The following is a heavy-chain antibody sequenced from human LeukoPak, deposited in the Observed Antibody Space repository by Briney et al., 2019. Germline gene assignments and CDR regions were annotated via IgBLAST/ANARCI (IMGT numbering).Heavy chain of an antibody. CDR1: GLPIGDFA. Sequence: GGSLRLSCVASGLPIGDFAMHWVRQAPGQGLEWVSLISGDGVSTFFTDPVKGRFSISRDNSKNSLFLEMSSLRTEDTAMYYCARESGKFDYWGQGTLVAVSS. CDR3: ARESGKFDY. CDR2: ISGDGVST. J-gene: IGHJ4*02. V-gene: IGHV3-43*02.